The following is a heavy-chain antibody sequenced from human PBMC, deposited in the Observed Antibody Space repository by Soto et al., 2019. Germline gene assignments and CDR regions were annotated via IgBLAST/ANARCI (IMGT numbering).Heavy chain of an antibody. CDR1: GITFSGYW. V-gene: IGHV3-74*01. CDR2: VDSDGSGT. CDR3: AKEMGARKPFDY. J-gene: IGHJ4*02. Sequence: PGGSLRLSCVASGITFSGYWMHWVRQVPGKGLVWVARVDSDGSGTSYADSVKGRFTISRDNSKDTLYLQMNNLRVEDTALYYCAKEMGARKPFDYWGQGTLVTVSS. D-gene: IGHD1-26*01.